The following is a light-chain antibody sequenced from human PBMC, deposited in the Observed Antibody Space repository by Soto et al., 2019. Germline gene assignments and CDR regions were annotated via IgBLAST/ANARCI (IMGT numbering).Light chain of an antibody. CDR1: QSVLYSSNNKSY. Sequence: DIVMTQSPDSLAVSLGERATINCKSSQSVLYSSNNKSYLAWYQRKPGQPPKLLIYWASSRESGVPDRFSGSGSGTDFTLTISSLQAEDVAVYYCQQYYNTPYTFGQGTKLEIK. CDR2: WAS. CDR3: QQYYNTPYT. J-gene: IGKJ2*01. V-gene: IGKV4-1*01.